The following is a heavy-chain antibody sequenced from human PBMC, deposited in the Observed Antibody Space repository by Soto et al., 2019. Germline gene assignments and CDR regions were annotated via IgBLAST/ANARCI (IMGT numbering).Heavy chain of an antibody. CDR2: IFPTGSDT. Sequence: GESLKISCTTSGYSFSNYWIGWVRQMPGKGLEWMGVIFPTGSDTRYSPSFQGQVTISVDKSISTAYLQWSSLKASDTAVYYCARQGSSTGDYWGQGTLVTVSS. CDR1: GYSFSNYW. V-gene: IGHV5-51*01. D-gene: IGHD6-13*01. CDR3: ARQGSSTGDY. J-gene: IGHJ4*02.